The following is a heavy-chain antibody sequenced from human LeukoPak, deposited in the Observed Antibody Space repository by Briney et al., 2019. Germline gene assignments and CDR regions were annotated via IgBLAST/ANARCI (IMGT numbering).Heavy chain of an antibody. CDR3: ARMTVAYYYYYGMDV. J-gene: IGHJ6*02. Sequence: ASVKVSCKASGYTFTSYDINWVRQATGQGLEWMGWMNPNSGNTGYAQKFQGRVTMTRSTSISTAYMELSSLRSEDTAVYYCARMTVAYYYYYGMDVWGQGTTVTVSS. CDR2: MNPNSGNT. V-gene: IGHV1-8*01. CDR1: GYTFTSYD. D-gene: IGHD4-17*01.